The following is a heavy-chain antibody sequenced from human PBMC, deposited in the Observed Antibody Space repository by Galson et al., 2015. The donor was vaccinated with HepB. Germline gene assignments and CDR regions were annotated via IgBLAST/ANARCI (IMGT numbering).Heavy chain of an antibody. CDR1: GFTFSDHY. CDR2: IRKKDNSYTT. D-gene: IGHD5-18*01. V-gene: IGHV3-72*01. CDR3: ARVSASGNSNDYSLDF. J-gene: IGHJ4*02. Sequence: SLRLSCAASGFTFSDHYMDWVRQAPGKGLEWFGRIRKKDNSYTTEYAASVIGRFIISRDDSKNSLYLQMNSLKTEDTAVYFCARVSASGNSNDYSLDFRGQGTLVIVSS.